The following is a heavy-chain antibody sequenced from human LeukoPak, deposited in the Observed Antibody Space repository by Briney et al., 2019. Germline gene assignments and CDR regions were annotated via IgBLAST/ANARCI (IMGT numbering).Heavy chain of an antibody. CDR1: GFTFSSSW. CDR2: INSDGSTT. CDR3: TRPESSSSLACDH. D-gene: IGHD2-2*01. J-gene: IGHJ4*02. Sequence: LPGGSLRLSCAASGFTFSSSWMHWVRQAPGKGLVWVSRINSDGSTTNYADSVKGRFIISRDNAKNTLYLQMNSLRAEDTAVYYCTRPESSSSLACDHWGQGTLVTVSS. V-gene: IGHV3-74*01.